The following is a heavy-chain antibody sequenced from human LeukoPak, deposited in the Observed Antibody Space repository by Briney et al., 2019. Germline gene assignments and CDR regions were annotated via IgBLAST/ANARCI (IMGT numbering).Heavy chain of an antibody. CDR1: GFTFSSYS. Sequence: GGSLRLSCAASGFTFSSYSMNWVRQAPGKGLEWVSSISSSSSYIYYADSVKGRFTISRDNAKNSLYLQMNSLRAEDTAVYYCVRGGNVAAAHFDYWGQGTLVTVSS. J-gene: IGHJ4*02. CDR2: ISSSSSYI. V-gene: IGHV3-21*01. CDR3: VRGGNVAAAHFDY. D-gene: IGHD6-25*01.